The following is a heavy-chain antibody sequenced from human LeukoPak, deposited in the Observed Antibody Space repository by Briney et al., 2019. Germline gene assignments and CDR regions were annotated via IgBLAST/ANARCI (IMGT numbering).Heavy chain of an antibody. CDR3: ARHPTFSGYEYYFDN. D-gene: IGHD5-12*01. CDR2: IYRSGST. J-gene: IGHJ4*02. CDR1: GASISSSDYY. Sequence: SETLSLTCTVSGASISSSDYYWGWIRQPPGKGLEWIGSIYRSGSTYYNPSLKSRVTISVDTSKNQFSLKVSSVTVADTAVYYCARHPTFSGYEYYFDNWGQGTLVTVSS. V-gene: IGHV4-39*01.